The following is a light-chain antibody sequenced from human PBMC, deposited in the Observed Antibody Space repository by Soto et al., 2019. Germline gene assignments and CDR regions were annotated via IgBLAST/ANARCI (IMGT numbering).Light chain of an antibody. CDR2: AAS. Sequence: IRMTQSPSSLSASTGDRVTITCRASQSISSYLNWYQQKPGKAPKLLIYAASSLQSGVPSRFSGSGSGTDFTLTISSLQPEDFATYYCQQSYSTPPITFGQGTRLEIK. CDR3: QQSYSTPPIT. CDR1: QSISSY. V-gene: IGKV1-39*01. J-gene: IGKJ5*01.